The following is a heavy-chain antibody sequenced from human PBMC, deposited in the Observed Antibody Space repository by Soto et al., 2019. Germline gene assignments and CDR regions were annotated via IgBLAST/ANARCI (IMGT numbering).Heavy chain of an antibody. Sequence: ASVKVSCKASGYTFTGYYMHWVQQAPGQGLEWMGWINPNNGGTKYAQKFQGCLTLTRDTSISTAYMELSRLRSDDTAVYYCATTCAFGGRTIWCMDVWGQGTTVTVSS. V-gene: IGHV1-2*04. CDR1: GYTFTGYY. CDR3: ATTCAFGGRTIWCMDV. D-gene: IGHD3-9*01. CDR2: INPNNGGT. J-gene: IGHJ6*02.